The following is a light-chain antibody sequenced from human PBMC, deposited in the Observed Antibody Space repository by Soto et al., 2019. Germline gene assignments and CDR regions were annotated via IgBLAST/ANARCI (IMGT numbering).Light chain of an antibody. CDR2: QDT. CDR3: QAWDRTAFYV. CDR1: KLRDKF. Sequence: SYELTQPPSVSVSPGKTASITCSGDKLRDKFASWYQQKPGQSPVLVIYQDTKRPSGIPERFSGSNSGNTATLTISGTQAMDEADYYCQAWDRTAFYVFGTGTKLTVL. V-gene: IGLV3-1*01. J-gene: IGLJ1*01.